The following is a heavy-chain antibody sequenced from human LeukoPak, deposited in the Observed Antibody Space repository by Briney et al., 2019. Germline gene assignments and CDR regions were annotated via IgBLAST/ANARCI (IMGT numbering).Heavy chain of an antibody. V-gene: IGHV3-23*01. Sequence: GGSLRLSCAASGFTFSTYGMSWVRQAPGKGLEWVSAISGSGGSTYYADSVKGRFTISRDNSKNTLYLQMNSLRAEDTAVHYCAKIFLLQLWCFDYWGQGTLVTVSS. J-gene: IGHJ4*02. CDR1: GFTFSTYG. CDR2: ISGSGGST. D-gene: IGHD5-18*01. CDR3: AKIFLLQLWCFDY.